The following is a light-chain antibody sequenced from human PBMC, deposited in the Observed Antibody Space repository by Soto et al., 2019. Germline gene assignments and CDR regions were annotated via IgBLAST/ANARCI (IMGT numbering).Light chain of an antibody. J-gene: IGKJ1*01. Sequence: DIQMTRSPSSLSASVGDRVSITFRASQGISTYLNWYQQKPGKAPKLLIYAASSLQSGVPSRFSGSGSETDFTLTISSLQPEDFATYSCQQSYSTTWTFGQGTKVDIK. CDR2: AAS. CDR3: QQSYSTTWT. CDR1: QGISTY. V-gene: IGKV1-39*01.